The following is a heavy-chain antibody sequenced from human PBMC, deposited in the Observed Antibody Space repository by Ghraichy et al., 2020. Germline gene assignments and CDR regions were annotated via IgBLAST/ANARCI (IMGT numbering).Heavy chain of an antibody. CDR3: AKDRAAAGPADALDM. CDR1: GYSFSDYY. J-gene: IGHJ3*02. Sequence: ASVKVSCKASGYSFSDYYMHWVQQAPGQGLEWMGRINCHTGGADYAQKFQGRVTMTRDTSVNTAFLALSVLESDDSAVYFCAKDRAAAGPADALDMWGQGTLVIVSS. D-gene: IGHD6-13*01. CDR2: INCHTGGA. V-gene: IGHV1-2*06.